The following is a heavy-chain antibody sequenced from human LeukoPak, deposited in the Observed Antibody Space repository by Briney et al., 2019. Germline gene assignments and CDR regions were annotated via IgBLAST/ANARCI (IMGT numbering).Heavy chain of an antibody. CDR3: AKDHVGGYYDFWSGYYFDY. D-gene: IGHD3-3*01. CDR2: ISGSGDST. V-gene: IGHV3-23*01. Sequence: GGSLRLSCAASGFTFSSYAMNWVRQAPGKGLEWVSSISGSGDSTYYADSVKGRFTISRDNSKNTLYLQMSSLRAEDTAVYYCAKDHVGGYYDFWSGYYFDYWGQGTLVTVSS. J-gene: IGHJ4*02. CDR1: GFTFSSYA.